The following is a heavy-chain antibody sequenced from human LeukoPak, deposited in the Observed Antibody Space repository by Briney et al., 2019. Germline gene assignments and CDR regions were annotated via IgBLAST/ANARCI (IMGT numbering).Heavy chain of an antibody. Sequence: GGSLRLSCAASGFTFSSYAMHWVRQAPGKRLEWVALIPHDGGNKQYGDSAKGRFTVSRENSKNTVDLNMDSLTVDDTAIYYCAREAYSSGRAGTFDIWGQGTMVTVSS. CDR2: IPHDGGNK. CDR3: AREAYSSGRAGTFDI. J-gene: IGHJ3*02. D-gene: IGHD6-19*01. V-gene: IGHV3-30*04. CDR1: GFTFSSYA.